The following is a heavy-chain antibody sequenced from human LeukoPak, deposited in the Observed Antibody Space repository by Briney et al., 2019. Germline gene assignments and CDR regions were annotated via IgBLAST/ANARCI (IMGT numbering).Heavy chain of an antibody. CDR3: ARDRGNSDPGDWFDS. Sequence: PGGSLRLSCAASGFTFSDYYMSWIRQAPGKGLEWVSYISGSGSTVYYAASVRGRFTISRDNAKNSLFLQMNSLRAEDTGVYYCARDRGNSDPGDWFDSWGQGTLVTVSS. J-gene: IGHJ5*01. D-gene: IGHD4-23*01. CDR2: ISGSGSTV. CDR1: GFTFSDYY. V-gene: IGHV3-11*01.